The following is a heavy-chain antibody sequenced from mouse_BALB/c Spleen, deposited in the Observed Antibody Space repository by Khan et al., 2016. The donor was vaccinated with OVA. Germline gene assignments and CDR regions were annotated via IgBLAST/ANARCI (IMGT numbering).Heavy chain of an antibody. CDR3: ERGGDSYYRSDGDALEC. Sequence: QIQLVQSGPELKKPGESVRISCKASGYTFTTACIQWVQKMPGKGLKWIGWINTHTGVPKYAEDFKGRFAFTLEISVNTAYLQITNLTNEDTAPSSCERGGDSYYRSDGDALECWGQGTSVTVSS. V-gene: IGHV9-4*02. CDR2: INTHTGVP. J-gene: IGHJ4*01. D-gene: IGHD2-12*01. CDR1: GYTFTTAC.